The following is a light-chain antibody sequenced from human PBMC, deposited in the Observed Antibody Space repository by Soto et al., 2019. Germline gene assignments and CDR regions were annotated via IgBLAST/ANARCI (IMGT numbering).Light chain of an antibody. CDR1: QGISSY. CDR3: QRYNSVPNT. V-gene: IGKV1-27*01. Sequence: DIQMTQSPSSLSASVGDRVTITCRASQGISSYLAWYQQKPGKVPKLLIYGASTLHSGVPSRFSGSGSGTDCALTINSVRPEDVATYYCQRYNSVPNTFGPGTKVDIK. CDR2: GAS. J-gene: IGKJ3*01.